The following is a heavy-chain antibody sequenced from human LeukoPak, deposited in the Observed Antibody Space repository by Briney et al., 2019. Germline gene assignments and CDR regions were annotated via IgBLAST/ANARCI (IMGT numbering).Heavy chain of an antibody. V-gene: IGHV3-48*03. CDR1: GFTFSSYE. Sequence: GGSLRLSCAASGFTFSSYEMNWVRQGPGKGLECVSYISSSGSTIYYADSVKGRFTISRDNAMNSLYLQMNSLRAEDTAVYYCAREGTVCSGGSCYTAVDYWGQGTLVTVSS. CDR2: ISSSGSTI. D-gene: IGHD2-15*01. CDR3: AREGTVCSGGSCYTAVDY. J-gene: IGHJ4*02.